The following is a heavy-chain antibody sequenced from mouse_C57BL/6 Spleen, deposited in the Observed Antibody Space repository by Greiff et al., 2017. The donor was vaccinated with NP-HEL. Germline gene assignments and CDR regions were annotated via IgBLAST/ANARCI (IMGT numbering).Heavy chain of an antibody. V-gene: IGHV5-16*01. CDR2: INYDGSST. D-gene: IGHD1-1*01. CDR1: GFTFSDYY. CDR3: ARILRYYAMDY. J-gene: IGHJ4*01. Sequence: EVKLMESEGGLVQPGSSMKLSCTASGFTFSDYYMAWVRQVPEKGLEWVANINYDGSSTYYLDSLKSRFIISRDNAKNILYLQMSSLKSEDTATYYCARILRYYAMDYWGQGTSVTVSS.